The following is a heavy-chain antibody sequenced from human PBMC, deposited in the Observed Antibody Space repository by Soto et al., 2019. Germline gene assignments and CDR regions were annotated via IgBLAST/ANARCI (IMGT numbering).Heavy chain of an antibody. CDR1: GYSFTSYW. D-gene: IGHD3-16*01. CDR2: IDPSDSYT. CDR3: ARHTLPTQRGSRNSYYYYCIDG. V-gene: IGHV5-10-1*01. J-gene: IGHJ6*02. Sequence: GESLKISCKGSGYSFTSYWISWVRQMPGKGLEWMGRIDPSDSYTNYSPSFQGHVTISADKSISTAYLQWSSLKASYTAMYYCARHTLPTQRGSRNSYYYYCIDGWRQGTRVSVSS.